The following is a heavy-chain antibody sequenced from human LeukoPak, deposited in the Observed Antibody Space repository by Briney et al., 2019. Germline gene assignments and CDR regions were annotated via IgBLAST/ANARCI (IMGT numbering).Heavy chain of an antibody. Sequence: PGGSLRLSCAASGFTFSDYYMSWVRQATGKGLEWVSYISRSGSARYYADSVKGRFTISRDNAKNSLYLQMNSTRAEDTAVFNCAIPDRRYGDAFDIWGLGTMVTVSS. CDR3: AIPDRRYGDAFDI. V-gene: IGHV3-11*04. CDR1: GFTFSDYY. J-gene: IGHJ3*02. D-gene: IGHD3-9*01. CDR2: ISRSGSAR.